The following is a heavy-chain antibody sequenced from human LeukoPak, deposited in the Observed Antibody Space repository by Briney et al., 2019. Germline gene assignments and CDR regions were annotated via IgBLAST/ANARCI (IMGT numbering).Heavy chain of an antibody. D-gene: IGHD1-26*01. V-gene: IGHV3-23*01. CDR3: AKDLRSRIVGATVDY. CDR2: ISGSGGST. Sequence: PGGSLRLSCAASGFTFSSYSMNWVRQAPGKGLEWVSAISGSGGSTYYADSVKGRFTISRDNSKNTLYLQMNSLRAEDTAVYYCAKDLRSRIVGATVDYWGQGTLVTVSS. J-gene: IGHJ4*02. CDR1: GFTFSSYS.